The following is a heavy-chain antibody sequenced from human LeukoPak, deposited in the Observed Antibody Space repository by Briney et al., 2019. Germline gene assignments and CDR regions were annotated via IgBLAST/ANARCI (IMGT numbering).Heavy chain of an antibody. Sequence: GRSLRLSCAASEFTFSSYAMHWVRQAPGKGLEWVAVISYDGSNKYYADSVKGRFTISRDNSKNTLYLQMNSLRAEDTAVYYCXSTYYDFWSGYSYYYYGMDVWGQGTTVTVSS. CDR1: EFTFSSYA. J-gene: IGHJ6*02. CDR2: ISYDGSNK. D-gene: IGHD3-3*01. CDR3: XSTYYDFWSGYSYYYYGMDV. V-gene: IGHV3-30-3*01.